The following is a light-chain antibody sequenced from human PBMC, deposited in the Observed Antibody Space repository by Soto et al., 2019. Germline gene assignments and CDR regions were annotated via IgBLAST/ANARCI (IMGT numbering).Light chain of an antibody. Sequence: EIVMTQSPATLSVSPGERATLSCTASHYVYSNVAWFQQRPGQAPRLLIYRASTRATGTQARFSGSGSGTEFTLTITSLQSEDFALYYCQQYHNLWTFGRGTEVEIK. CDR1: HYVYSN. CDR3: QQYHNLWT. V-gene: IGKV3-15*01. J-gene: IGKJ1*01. CDR2: RAS.